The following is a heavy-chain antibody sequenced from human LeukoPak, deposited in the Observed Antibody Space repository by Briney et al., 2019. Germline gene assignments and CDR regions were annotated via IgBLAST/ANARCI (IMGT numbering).Heavy chain of an antibody. CDR3: ARVGLLWFGETIH. CDR1: GFIFSRYW. CDR2: IKQDGSEK. J-gene: IGHJ4*02. Sequence: GESLRLSCAASGFIFSRYWMSWVRQAAGRGLEWVANIKQDGSEKYYVDSVKGRFTISRDNAKNSLYLQMNSLGAEDTAVYYCARVGLLWFGETIHWGQGTLVTVSS. D-gene: IGHD3-10*01. V-gene: IGHV3-7*01.